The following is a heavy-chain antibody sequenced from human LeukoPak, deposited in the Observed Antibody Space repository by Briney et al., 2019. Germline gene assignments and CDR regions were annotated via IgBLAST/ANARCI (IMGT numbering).Heavy chain of an antibody. Sequence: ASVKVSCKASGYTFTSYYMHWVRQAPGQGLEWMGIINPSGGSTSYAQKFQGRVTTTRDTSTSTVYMELSSLRSEDTAVYYCARDGRAYRYGYPFDAFDIWGQGTMVTVSS. CDR3: ARDGRAYRYGYPFDAFDI. CDR1: GYTFTSYY. J-gene: IGHJ3*02. D-gene: IGHD5-18*01. CDR2: INPSGGST. V-gene: IGHV1-46*01.